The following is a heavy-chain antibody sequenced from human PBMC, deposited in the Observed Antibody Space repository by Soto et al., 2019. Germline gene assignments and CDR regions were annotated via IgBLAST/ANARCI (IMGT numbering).Heavy chain of an antibody. CDR3: AKDQYCSGGSCYRTNWFDP. CDR1: GFTFSSYA. J-gene: IGHJ5*02. V-gene: IGHV3-23*01. D-gene: IGHD2-15*01. Sequence: EVQLLESGGGLVQPGGSLRLSCAASGFTFSSYAMSWVRQAPGKGLEWVSAISGSGGSTYYADSVKGRFTNSRDNSTHTLYLKMNSLRSEDTAVYYCAKDQYCSGGSCYRTNWFDPWGQGTLVTVSS. CDR2: ISGSGGST.